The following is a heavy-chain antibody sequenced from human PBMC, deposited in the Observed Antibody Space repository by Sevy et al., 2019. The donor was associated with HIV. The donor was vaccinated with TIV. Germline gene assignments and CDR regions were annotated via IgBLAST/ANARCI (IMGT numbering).Heavy chain of an antibody. CDR2: ISYSGNT. V-gene: IGHV4-59*01. CDR1: GGSINTYF. CDR3: ARYYYDNRSPGSWFDP. D-gene: IGHD3-22*01. J-gene: IGHJ5*02. Sequence: SETLSLTCTVSGGSINTYFWTWIRQPPGKEVEWIGYISYSGNTNYNPSLKSRVTISVDTSKNQFSLKLSSVTAADTAVYYCARYYYDNRSPGSWFDPWGQGTLVTVSS.